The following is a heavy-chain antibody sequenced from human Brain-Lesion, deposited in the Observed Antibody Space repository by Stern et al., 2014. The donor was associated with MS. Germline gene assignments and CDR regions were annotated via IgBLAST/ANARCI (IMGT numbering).Heavy chain of an antibody. Sequence: VQLLESGADVKKPGASVKGSCKTSGYIFTGYPIHWVRQAPGQGLEWMAWITHNTWGTNHAPKFPGRVTRSRDKSSSTASMELSCLTSDDTAVYYCARDQRGITIFGVVTDYYYLGMDVWGQGTTVTVSS. CDR3: ARDQRGITIFGVVTDYYYLGMDV. CDR2: ITHNTWGT. J-gene: IGHJ6*02. CDR1: GYIFTGYP. V-gene: IGHV1-2*02. D-gene: IGHD3-3*01.